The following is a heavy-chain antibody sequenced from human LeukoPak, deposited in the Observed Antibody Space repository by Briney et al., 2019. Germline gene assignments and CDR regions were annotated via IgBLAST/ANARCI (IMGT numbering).Heavy chain of an antibody. D-gene: IGHD6-19*01. CDR3: TTQYSSGWYGDY. J-gene: IGHJ4*02. V-gene: IGHV3-15*07. CDR1: GFTFSNAW. CDR2: IKSKTDGGTT. Sequence: GGSLRLSCAASGFTFSNAWMNWVRQAPGKGLEWVGRIKSKTDGGTTDYAAPVKGRLTISRDDSKNTLYLQMNSLKTEDTAVYYCTTQYSSGWYGDYWGQGTLVTVSS.